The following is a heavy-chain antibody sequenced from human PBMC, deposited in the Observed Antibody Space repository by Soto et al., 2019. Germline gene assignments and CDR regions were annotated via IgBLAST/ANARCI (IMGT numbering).Heavy chain of an antibody. J-gene: IGHJ4*02. Sequence: PGGSLSLSCAASGFTFSSYAMSWVRQAPGKGLEWVSGISGSGGSTYYADSVKGRFTISRDNSKNTLYLQMNSLRAEDTAVYYCAKGPQNYYDSSGYYGRIDYWGQGTLVTVSS. CDR1: GFTFSSYA. D-gene: IGHD3-22*01. CDR2: ISGSGGST. V-gene: IGHV3-23*01. CDR3: AKGPQNYYDSSGYYGRIDY.